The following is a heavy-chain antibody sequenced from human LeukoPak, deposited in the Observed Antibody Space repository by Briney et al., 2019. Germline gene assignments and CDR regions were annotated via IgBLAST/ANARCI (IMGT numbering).Heavy chain of an antibody. CDR1: GFTFDDYA. V-gene: IGHV3-43*02. Sequence: PGGSLRLSCAASGFTFDDYAMHWVRQAPGKGLERVSLISGDGGSTYYADSVKGRFTISRDNNKNSLYLQMDSLRTEDTALYYCAKDLSAFGTSWFDPWGQGTLVTVSS. J-gene: IGHJ5*02. CDR3: AKDLSAFGTSWFDP. D-gene: IGHD6-13*01. CDR2: ISGDGGST.